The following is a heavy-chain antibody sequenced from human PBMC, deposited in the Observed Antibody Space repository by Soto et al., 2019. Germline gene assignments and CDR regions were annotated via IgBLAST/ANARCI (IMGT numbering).Heavy chain of an antibody. J-gene: IGHJ5*02. Sequence: SETLSLTCTVSGGSISSYYWSWIRQHPGKGLEWIGYIYYSGSTYYNPSLKSRVTISVDTSKNQFSLKLSSVTAADTAVYYCARALLFPSVRFDPWGQGTLVTVSS. CDR2: IYYSGST. V-gene: IGHV4-59*06. D-gene: IGHD2-21*01. CDR1: GGSISSYY. CDR3: ARALLFPSVRFDP.